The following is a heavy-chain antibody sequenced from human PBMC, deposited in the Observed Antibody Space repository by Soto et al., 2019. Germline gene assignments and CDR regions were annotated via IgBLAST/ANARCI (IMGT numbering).Heavy chain of an antibody. Sequence: ASVKVSCKVSGYTLTELSMHWVRQAPGKGLEWMGGFDPEDGETIYAQKFQGRVTMTEDTSTDTAYMELSSLRSEDTAVYFCAADLYSSSLTYFDYWGQGTLDTVSS. J-gene: IGHJ4*02. D-gene: IGHD6-13*01. CDR2: FDPEDGET. V-gene: IGHV1-24*01. CDR3: AADLYSSSLTYFDY. CDR1: GYTLTELS.